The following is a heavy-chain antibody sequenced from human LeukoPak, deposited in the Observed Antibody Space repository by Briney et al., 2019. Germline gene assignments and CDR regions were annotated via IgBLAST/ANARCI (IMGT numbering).Heavy chain of an antibody. V-gene: IGHV1-2*02. CDR3: ARELEGYYYDLDY. J-gene: IGHJ4*02. CDR2: INPNSGGT. D-gene: IGHD3-22*01. Sequence: GASVKVSCKASGYTFTGYYMYWVRQAPGPGPERMGWINPNSGGTNYAQKFQGRVTMTRETSISTAYMELSRLRSDDTAVYYCARELEGYYYDLDYWGQGTLVTVSS. CDR1: GYTFTGYY.